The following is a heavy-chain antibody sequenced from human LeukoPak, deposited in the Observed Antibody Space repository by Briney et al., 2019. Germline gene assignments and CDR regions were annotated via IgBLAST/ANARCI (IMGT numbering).Heavy chain of an antibody. CDR1: GFTFSSYW. CDR3: ARRLAYCGGDCYSPHYYGMDV. CDR2: ISSSSSYI. D-gene: IGHD2-21*02. Sequence: GSLRLSCAASGFTFSSYWMSWVRQAPGKGLEWVSSISSSSSYIYYADSVKGRFTISRDNAKNSLYLQMNSLRAEDTAVYYCARRLAYCGGDCYSPHYYGMDVWGQGTTVTVSS. J-gene: IGHJ6*02. V-gene: IGHV3-21*01.